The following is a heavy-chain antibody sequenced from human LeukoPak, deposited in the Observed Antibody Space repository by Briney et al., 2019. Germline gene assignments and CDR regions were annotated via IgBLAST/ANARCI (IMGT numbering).Heavy chain of an antibody. Sequence: PGESLKISCEASGYTFTSYLIAWVRQMPGKGLEWMGIIYPGDSETRYSPSFQGQVTISVDKSISAAYLQWSSLKASDTAMYYCAGRSSIGVRLFDYWGQGTLVTVSS. D-gene: IGHD6-6*01. V-gene: IGHV5-51*01. CDR1: GYTFTSYL. J-gene: IGHJ4*02. CDR3: AGRSSIGVRLFDY. CDR2: IYPGDSET.